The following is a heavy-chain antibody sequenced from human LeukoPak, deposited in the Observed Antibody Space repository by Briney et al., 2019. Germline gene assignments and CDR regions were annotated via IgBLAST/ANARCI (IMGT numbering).Heavy chain of an antibody. D-gene: IGHD3-10*01. J-gene: IGHJ3*02. CDR1: GYSFTNYW. V-gene: IGHV5-51*01. CDR3: ARRGWGFGEPKRDHDTFDI. Sequence: GESPKISRKGSGYSFTNYWLAWVRQMPRQGLEWMPINYPGDSDARYSPSFQGQVTISVDKSISTTYLRWSSLKASDTAMYYCARRGWGFGEPKRDHDTFDIWGQGTMVTVSS. CDR2: NYPGDSDA.